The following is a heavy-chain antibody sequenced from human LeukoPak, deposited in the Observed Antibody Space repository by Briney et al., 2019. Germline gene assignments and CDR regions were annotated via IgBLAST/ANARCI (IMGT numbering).Heavy chain of an antibody. CDR2: ISAYNGNT. Sequence: ASVKVSCKASGYTFTSYGISWVRQAPGQGLEWMGWISAYNGNTNYAQKLQGRVTMTTDTSTSTAYMELSSLRSEDTAVYYCARYASEGEELYNWNDGDWFDPWGQGTLVTVSS. CDR1: GYTFTSYG. D-gene: IGHD1-1*01. J-gene: IGHJ5*02. V-gene: IGHV1-18*01. CDR3: ARYASEGEELYNWNDGDWFDP.